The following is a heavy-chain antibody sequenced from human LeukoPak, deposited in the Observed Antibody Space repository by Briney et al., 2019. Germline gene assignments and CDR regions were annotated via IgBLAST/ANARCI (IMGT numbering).Heavy chain of an antibody. V-gene: IGHV3-7*03. CDR2: IKQDGSEK. CDR3: GRSAAAGFFDY. D-gene: IGHD6-13*01. Sequence: GGSLRLSCAASGFTFSSYWMSWVRQAPGRGLEWVANIKQDGSEKYYVDSVKGRFTISRDNAKNSLYMRMNSLRAEDTAVYYRGRSAAAGFFDYWGQGTLVTVSS. CDR1: GFTFSSYW. J-gene: IGHJ4*02.